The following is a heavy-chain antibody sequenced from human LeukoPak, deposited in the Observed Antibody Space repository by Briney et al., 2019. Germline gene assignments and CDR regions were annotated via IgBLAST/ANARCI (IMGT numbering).Heavy chain of an antibody. CDR2: INRDGSTT. Sequence: PGGSLRLSCAASGFTFSNYWVHWVRQAPGKGLVWVSRINRDGSTTNYAYSVKGRFTLSRDNAKNTLNLQMNSLRAEDTAVYYCARDRKSGESSEIDFWGQGTLVTVSS. J-gene: IGHJ4*02. V-gene: IGHV3-74*01. CDR3: ARDRKSGESSEIDF. CDR1: GFTFSNYW. D-gene: IGHD3-10*01.